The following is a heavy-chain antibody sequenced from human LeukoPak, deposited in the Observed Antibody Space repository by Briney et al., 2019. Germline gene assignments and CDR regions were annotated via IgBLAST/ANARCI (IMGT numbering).Heavy chain of an antibody. CDR2: INHSGST. Sequence: PSETLSLTCAVYGGSFSGYYWSWIRQPPGKGLEWIGEINHSGSTNYNPSLKSRVTISVDTSKNQFPLKLSSVTAADTAVYYCATQWETTHDWGQGTLVTVSS. CDR1: GGSFSGYY. J-gene: IGHJ4*02. D-gene: IGHD1-26*01. V-gene: IGHV4-34*01. CDR3: ATQWETTHD.